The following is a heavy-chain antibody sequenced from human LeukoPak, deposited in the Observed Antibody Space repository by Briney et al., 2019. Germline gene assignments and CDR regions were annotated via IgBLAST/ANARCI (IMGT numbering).Heavy chain of an antibody. CDR2: ISGSGGST. CDR1: GFTFSSYA. CDR3: AKDLGFWSYNWFDP. D-gene: IGHD3-10*01. Sequence: QSGGSLRLSCAASGFTFSSYAMSWVRQAPGKGLEWVSAISGSGGSTYYADSVKGRLTISRDNSKNTLYLQMNSLRAEDTAVYYCAKDLGFWSYNWFDPWGQGTLVTVSS. J-gene: IGHJ5*02. V-gene: IGHV3-23*01.